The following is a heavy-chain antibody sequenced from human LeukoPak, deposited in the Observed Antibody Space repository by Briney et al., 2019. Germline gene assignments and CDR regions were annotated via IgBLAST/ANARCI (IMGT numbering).Heavy chain of an antibody. J-gene: IGHJ4*02. Sequence: GESLKISCKGSGYRFSDYWLGWVRQMPGKGLEWMGIIYPGESDTRYSPSFQGQVTISVDKSITTAYLQWSSLKASDTAMYYCARHQGGDSSGFGDFDYWGQGTLVTVSS. CDR1: GYRFSDYW. V-gene: IGHV5-51*01. CDR3: ARHQGGDSSGFGDFDY. CDR2: IYPGESDT. D-gene: IGHD3-22*01.